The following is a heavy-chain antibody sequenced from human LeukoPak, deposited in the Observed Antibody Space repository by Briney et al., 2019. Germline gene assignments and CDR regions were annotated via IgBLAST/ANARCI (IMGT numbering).Heavy chain of an antibody. Sequence: GSLRLSCAASGFTFSSYWMSWVRQAPGKGLEWVANIKQDGSEKYYVDSVKGRFTISRDNAKKSLYLQMNSLRAEDTAVYYCARGCSGGVCYLIDYWGQGTLVTVSS. CDR1: GFTFSSYW. CDR2: IKQDGSEK. D-gene: IGHD2-8*02. J-gene: IGHJ4*02. V-gene: IGHV3-7*01. CDR3: ARGCSGGVCYLIDY.